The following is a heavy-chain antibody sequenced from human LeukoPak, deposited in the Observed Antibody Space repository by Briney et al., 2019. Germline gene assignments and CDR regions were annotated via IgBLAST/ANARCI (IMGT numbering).Heavy chain of an antibody. D-gene: IGHD3-9*01. Sequence: QPGGSLRLSCAASGFTFSSYAMHWVRQAPGKGLEWVAVISYDGSNKYYADSVKGRFTISRDNSKNTLYLQMNSLRAEDTAVYYCAREKGVTIFWHGMDVWGQGTTVTVSS. V-gene: IGHV3-30-3*01. J-gene: IGHJ6*02. CDR1: GFTFSSYA. CDR3: AREKGVTIFWHGMDV. CDR2: ISYDGSNK.